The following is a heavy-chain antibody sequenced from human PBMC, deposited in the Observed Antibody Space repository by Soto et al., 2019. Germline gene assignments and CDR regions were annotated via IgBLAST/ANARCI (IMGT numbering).Heavy chain of an antibody. CDR1: GFTFSTYA. CDR2: ISADGGAT. CDR3: TKLEMSASVY. V-gene: IGHV3-23*01. D-gene: IGHD3-3*01. J-gene: IGHJ4*02. Sequence: GGSLRLSWAASGFTFSTYAMTWFRRAPGKGLEWVSAISADGGATFHADSVKGRFTISRDNSRNTLYLQMNSLRVEDTAVYFCTKLEMSASVYWGQGTQVTVSS.